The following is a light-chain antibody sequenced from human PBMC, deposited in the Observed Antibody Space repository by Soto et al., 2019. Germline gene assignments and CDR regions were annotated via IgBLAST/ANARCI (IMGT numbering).Light chain of an antibody. V-gene: IGKV3-11*01. Sequence: EIVLTQSPATLSLSPGERATLSCRASQSVASYLACSQQKPGQPPRLLIYEASNRATGIPARFSGSGSGTDFTLTISSLEPEDFAVYYCQQRSNSYTFGQGTKLEIK. CDR2: EAS. CDR3: QQRSNSYT. J-gene: IGKJ2*01. CDR1: QSVASY.